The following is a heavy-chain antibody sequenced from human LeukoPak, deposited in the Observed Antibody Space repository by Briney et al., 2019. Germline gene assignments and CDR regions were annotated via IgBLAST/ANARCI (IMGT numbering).Heavy chain of an antibody. CDR3: ARGPYYDFWSGYYVEYYYYGMDV. CDR1: GFTFSSYA. Sequence: GGSLRLSCAASGFTFSSYAMHWVRQAPGKGLEWVAVISYDGSNKYYADSVKGRFTISRGNSKNTLYLQMNSLRAEDTAVYYCARGPYYDFWSGYYVEYYYYGMDVWGQGTTVTVSS. D-gene: IGHD3-3*01. J-gene: IGHJ6*02. V-gene: IGHV3-30-3*01. CDR2: ISYDGSNK.